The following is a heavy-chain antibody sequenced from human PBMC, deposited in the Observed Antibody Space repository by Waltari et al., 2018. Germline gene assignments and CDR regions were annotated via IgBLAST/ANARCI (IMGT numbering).Heavy chain of an antibody. Sequence: QVQLVESGGGVVQPGTSLRLSCAASGFAFNLYGMHWVRQAPGKGLRWVAVIWHGTSTKYYADSVQGRFTISRDSSKNTVYLQMDSLRVEDTAVYYCARGTDSSALRRSFDYWGQGSLVIVSS. V-gene: IGHV3-33*01. CDR2: IWHGTSTK. CDR1: GFAFNLYG. D-gene: IGHD3-22*01. J-gene: IGHJ4*02. CDR3: ARGTDSSALRRSFDY.